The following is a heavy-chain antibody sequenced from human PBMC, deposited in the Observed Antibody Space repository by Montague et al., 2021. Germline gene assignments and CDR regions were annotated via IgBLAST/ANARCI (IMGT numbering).Heavy chain of an antibody. CDR3: ARVDCDGDCYTFDP. V-gene: IGHV4-39*01. CDR2: IYYSANT. Sequence: SETLSLTCTVSGASTNISPYYWCWIRQRPGKGLEWIGSIYYSANTYYNPSLKSRLSISVDTTKNQFSLRLESVTAADTAVYHCARVDCDGDCYTFDPWGQGTMVTVSS. D-gene: IGHD2-21*02. J-gene: IGHJ5*02. CDR1: GASTNISPYY.